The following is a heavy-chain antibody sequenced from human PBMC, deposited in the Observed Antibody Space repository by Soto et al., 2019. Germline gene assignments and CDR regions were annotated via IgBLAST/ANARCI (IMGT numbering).Heavy chain of an antibody. V-gene: IGHV5-51*01. Sequence: GESLKTSCKGSGYSCTSYWIGWVRQMPGKGLEWMGIIYPGDSDTRYSPSFQGQVTISADKSISTAYLQWSSLKASDTAMYYCARQGVYSSSWFDPWGQGTLVTVSS. CDR1: GYSCTSYW. CDR3: ARQGVYSSSWFDP. D-gene: IGHD6-13*01. CDR2: IYPGDSDT. J-gene: IGHJ5*02.